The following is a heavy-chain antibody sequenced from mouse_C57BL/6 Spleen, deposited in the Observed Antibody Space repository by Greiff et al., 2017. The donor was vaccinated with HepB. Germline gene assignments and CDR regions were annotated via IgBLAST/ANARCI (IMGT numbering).Heavy chain of an antibody. CDR1: GFSFNTYA. CDR2: IRSKSNNYAT. J-gene: IGHJ3*01. CDR3: VSVYDGYYRAY. Sequence: EVQLVESGGGLVQPKGSLKLSCAASGFSFNTYAMNWVRQAPGKGLEWVARIRSKSNNYATYYADSVKDRFTISRDDSESMLYLQMNNLKTEDTAMYYCVSVYDGYYRAYWGQGTLVTVSA. V-gene: IGHV10-1*01. D-gene: IGHD2-3*01.